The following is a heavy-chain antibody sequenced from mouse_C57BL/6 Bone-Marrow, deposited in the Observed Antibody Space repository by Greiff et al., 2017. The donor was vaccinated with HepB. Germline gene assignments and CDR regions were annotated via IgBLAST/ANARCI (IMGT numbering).Heavy chain of an antibody. CDR1: GYTFTSYW. J-gene: IGHJ1*03. Sequence: VQLQQPGAELVMPGASVKLSCKASGYTFTSYWMHWVKQRPGQGLEWIGEIDPSDSYTNYNQKFKGKSTLTVDKSSSTAYMQLSSLTSEDSAVYYCARDKRYFDVWGTGTTVTVSS. CDR2: IDPSDSYT. CDR3: ARDKRYFDV. V-gene: IGHV1-69*01.